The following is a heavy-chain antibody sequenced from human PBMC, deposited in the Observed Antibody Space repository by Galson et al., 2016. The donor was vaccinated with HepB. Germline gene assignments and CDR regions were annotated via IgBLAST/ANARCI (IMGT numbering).Heavy chain of an antibody. CDR2: ISGSDGST. Sequence: SLRLSCAASGFTFSSYAMSWVRQAPGKGLEWVSAISGSDGSTYYADSVKGRFTISRDNSKNTLYLQMNYLRAEDTAVYFCAKKTASVYYPFDYWGQGTLVTVSS. J-gene: IGHJ4*02. V-gene: IGHV3-23*01. D-gene: IGHD3-22*01. CDR3: AKKTASVYYPFDY. CDR1: GFTFSSYA.